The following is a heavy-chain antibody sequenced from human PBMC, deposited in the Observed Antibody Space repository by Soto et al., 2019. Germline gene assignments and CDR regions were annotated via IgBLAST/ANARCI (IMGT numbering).Heavy chain of an antibody. CDR3: ARVEAVAGNYYYYGMDV. CDR1: GDSVSSNSAA. D-gene: IGHD6-19*01. CDR2: TYYRSKWYN. V-gene: IGHV6-1*01. Sequence: SQTLSLTCAISGDSVSSNSAAWNWIRQSPSRGLEWLGRTYYRSKWYNDYAVSVKSRITINPDTSKNQFSLQLNSVTPEDTAVYYCARVEAVAGNYYYYGMDVWGQGTTVTSP. J-gene: IGHJ6*02.